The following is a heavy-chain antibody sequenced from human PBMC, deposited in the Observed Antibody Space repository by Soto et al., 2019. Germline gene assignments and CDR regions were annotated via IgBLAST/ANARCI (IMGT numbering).Heavy chain of an antibody. Sequence: SETLSLTCTVSGGSISSGGYYWSWIRQHPGKGLEWIGYIYYSGSTYYNPSLKSRVTISVDTSKNQFSLKLSSVTAADTAVYYCARDAAGTGSYGMDVWGQGTTVTVSS. CDR1: GGSISSGGYY. CDR2: IYYSGST. V-gene: IGHV4-31*03. CDR3: ARDAAGTGSYGMDV. J-gene: IGHJ6*02. D-gene: IGHD6-13*01.